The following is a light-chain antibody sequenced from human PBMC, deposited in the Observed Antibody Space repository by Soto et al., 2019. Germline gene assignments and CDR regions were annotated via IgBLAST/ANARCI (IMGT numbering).Light chain of an antibody. CDR1: QSISSY. V-gene: IGKV1-39*01. CDR3: QQSYSTPYT. J-gene: IGKJ2*01. Sequence: DIQMTQSPSSLSASVGDRVTITCRASQSISSYLNWYQQKPGKAPKLLIYAASSLQSGVPSTFSGSGSATDFTFTISSLLPEDFATYYCQQSYSTPYTFGQGTKLEIK. CDR2: AAS.